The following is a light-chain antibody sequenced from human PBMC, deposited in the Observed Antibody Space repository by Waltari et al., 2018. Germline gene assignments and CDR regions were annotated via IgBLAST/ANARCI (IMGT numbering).Light chain of an antibody. CDR3: QSYDSSLSGYV. CDR1: SSNIGAGYD. J-gene: IGLJ1*01. CDR2: GNS. V-gene: IGLV1-40*01. Sequence: QSVLTQPPSVSGAPGQRVTISCTGSSSNIGAGYDVPWYQQLPGTAPKLLIYGNSNRPSGVPDLFSGSKSGTSASLAITGLQAEDEADYYCQSYDSSLSGYVFGTGTKVTVL.